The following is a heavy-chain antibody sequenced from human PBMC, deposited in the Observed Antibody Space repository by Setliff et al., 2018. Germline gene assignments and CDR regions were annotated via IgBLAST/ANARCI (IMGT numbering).Heavy chain of an antibody. Sequence: SETLSLTCTVSGGSISSHYWSWIRQPPGKGLEWIGYIYYSGSTNYNPSLKSRVTISVDTSKNQFSLKLTSVTAADTAVYYCARVTGYYDFWSGYYIGSGWFDPWGQGTLVTVSS. CDR1: GGSISSHY. CDR3: ARVTGYYDFWSGYYIGSGWFDP. CDR2: IYYSGST. V-gene: IGHV4-59*11. D-gene: IGHD3-3*01. J-gene: IGHJ5*02.